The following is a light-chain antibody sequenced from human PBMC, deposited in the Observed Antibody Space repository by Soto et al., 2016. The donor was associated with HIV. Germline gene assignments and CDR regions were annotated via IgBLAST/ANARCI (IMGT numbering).Light chain of an antibody. CDR1: QSLLHTDGKTY. CDR2: EVS. V-gene: IGKV2-29*02. Sequence: DIVMTQSPLSLSVIPGQPASIPCKSSQSLLHTDGKTYLYWFLQKPGQPPQVLIYEVSSRFSGVSDRFTGSGSGTNFTLKISRVEAEDVGVYYCMQALQTQYTFGQGTKLEIK. J-gene: IGKJ2*01. CDR3: MQALQTQYT.